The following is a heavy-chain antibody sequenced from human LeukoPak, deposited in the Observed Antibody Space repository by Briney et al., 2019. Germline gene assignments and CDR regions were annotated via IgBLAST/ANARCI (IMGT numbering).Heavy chain of an antibody. CDR1: GYTFTSYG. CDR2: ISAYNGNT. J-gene: IGHJ3*02. D-gene: IGHD6-19*01. V-gene: IGHV1-18*01. CDR3: ARRSSGWYWDDAFDI. Sequence: ASVKVSCKASGYTFTSYGISWVRQAPGQGLEWMGWISAYNGNTNYAQKLQGRVTMTTDTSTSTAYMELRSLRSEDTAVYYCARRSSGWYWDDAFDIWGQGTMVTVSS.